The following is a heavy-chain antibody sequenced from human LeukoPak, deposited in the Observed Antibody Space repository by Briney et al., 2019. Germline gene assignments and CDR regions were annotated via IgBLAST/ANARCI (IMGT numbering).Heavy chain of an antibody. CDR2: IRYDGSNK. CDR3: AKDSVERFGELFSYYYYYGMDV. V-gene: IGHV3-30*02. CDR1: GFTFSSYG. D-gene: IGHD3-10*01. Sequence: GVSLGLSCAASGFTFSSYGMHWVRQAPGKGLEWVAFIRYDGSNKYYADSVKGRFTISRDNSKNTLYLQMNSLRAEDTAVYYCAKDSVERFGELFSYYYYYGMDVWGQGTTVTVSS. J-gene: IGHJ6*02.